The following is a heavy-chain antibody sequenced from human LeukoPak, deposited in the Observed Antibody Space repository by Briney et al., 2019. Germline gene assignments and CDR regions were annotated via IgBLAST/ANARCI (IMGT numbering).Heavy chain of an antibody. CDR1: GFTFSSYA. Sequence: GGSLRLSCAPSGFTFSSYAMSWVRRAPGKGLEWVAFIRYDGSNKYYADSVKGRFTISRDDAKNSLYLQMNSLRVEDTAVYYCATSRRDGYGYRALELPPSPVDWGQGTLVTVSS. CDR3: ATSRRDGYGYRALELPPSPVD. J-gene: IGHJ4*02. D-gene: IGHD5-18*01. V-gene: IGHV3-30*02. CDR2: IRYDGSNK.